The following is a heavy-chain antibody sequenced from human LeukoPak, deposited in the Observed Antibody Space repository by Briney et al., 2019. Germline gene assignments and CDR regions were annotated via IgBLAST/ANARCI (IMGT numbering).Heavy chain of an antibody. D-gene: IGHD4-11*01. Sequence: PSETLSLTCIVSGGSVTSGRYYWNWIRQPPGKGLEWIGYIFYSGTTSCNPSLKSRVTISVDTSKNQFSLKLSSVTAADTAVYYCARDDYNPADVWGQGTTVTVSS. V-gene: IGHV4-61*01. J-gene: IGHJ6*02. CDR3: ARDDYNPADV. CDR1: GGSVTSGRYY. CDR2: IFYSGTT.